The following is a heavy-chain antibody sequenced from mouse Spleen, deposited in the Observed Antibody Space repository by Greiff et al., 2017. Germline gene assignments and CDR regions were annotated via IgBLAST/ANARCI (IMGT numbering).Heavy chain of an antibody. J-gene: IGHJ3*01. CDR2: ISSGGGNT. Sequence: EVKLVESGGGLVKPGGSLKLSCAASGFTFSSYTMSWVRQTPAKRLEWVATISSGGGNTYYPDSVKGRFTISRDNARNTLYLQMSSLRSEDTAMYYCARQNYRYDEDFAYWGQGTLVTVSA. V-gene: IGHV5-9*04. D-gene: IGHD2-14*01. CDR1: GFTFSSYT. CDR3: ARQNYRYDEDFAY.